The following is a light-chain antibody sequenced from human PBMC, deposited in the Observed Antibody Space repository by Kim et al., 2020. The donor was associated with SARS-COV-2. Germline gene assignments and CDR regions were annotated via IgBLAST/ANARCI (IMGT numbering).Light chain of an antibody. CDR3: HQYGSSPPWT. CDR1: PAVDSLY. CDR2: GSS. V-gene: IGKV3-20*01. Sequence: EIVLMQSPDTLSLSPGERATLSCRASPAVDSLYLAWYQQKPGQAPRLLIYGSSNRATGIPGRFSGSGSGIDFTLTISSLEPEEFAVYYWHQYGSSPPWTFGQGTKLEIK. J-gene: IGKJ1*01.